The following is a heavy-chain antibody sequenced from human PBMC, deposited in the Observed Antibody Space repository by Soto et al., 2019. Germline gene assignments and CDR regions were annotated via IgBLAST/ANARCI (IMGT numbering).Heavy chain of an antibody. D-gene: IGHD6-13*01. CDR3: ARVARIAAAKGAFDI. CDR2: IIPIFGTA. Sequence: SVKVSCKASGGTFSSYAISWVRQAPGQGLEWMGGIIPIFGTANYAQKFQGRVTITADESTSTAYMELSSLRSEDTAVYYCARVARIAAAKGAFDIWGQGTMVTVS. V-gene: IGHV1-69*13. CDR1: GGTFSSYA. J-gene: IGHJ3*02.